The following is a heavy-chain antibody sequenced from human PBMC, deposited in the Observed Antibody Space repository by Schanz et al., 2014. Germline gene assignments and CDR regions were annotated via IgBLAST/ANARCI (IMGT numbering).Heavy chain of an antibody. V-gene: IGHV1-69*04. CDR3: AREVGLYDRGWFDP. J-gene: IGHJ5*02. Sequence: QVQLVQSGAEVKKPGSSVKVSCKASGGTFSSDTFSWVRQAPGQGLEWMGRIVPIAGITNYAQRFQGRVTITADKSPDTAYMELSSLRSEDTAVYYCAREVGLYDRGWFDPWGQGTLDTVSS. CDR1: GGTFSSDT. D-gene: IGHD3-22*01. CDR2: IVPIAGIT.